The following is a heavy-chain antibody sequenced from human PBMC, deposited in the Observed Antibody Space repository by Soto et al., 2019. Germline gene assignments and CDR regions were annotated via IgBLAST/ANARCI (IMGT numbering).Heavy chain of an antibody. Sequence: GGSLRLSCAASGFNFNSYGMHWVRQAPGKGLEWVSIISYDGSNKYYADSVKGRFTISRDNSKNTLYLQMNSLRAEDTAVYYCAKSLGELSSRRNYCYYYGMDVWGQGTTVTVSS. CDR2: ISYDGSNK. J-gene: IGHJ6*02. D-gene: IGHD3-16*02. CDR1: GFNFNSYG. V-gene: IGHV3-30*18. CDR3: AKSLGELSSRRNYCYYYGMDV.